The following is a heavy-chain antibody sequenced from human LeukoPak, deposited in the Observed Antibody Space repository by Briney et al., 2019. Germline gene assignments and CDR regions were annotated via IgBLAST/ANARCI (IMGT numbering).Heavy chain of an antibody. CDR1: GFTVSSNY. Sequence: GGSLRLSCAASGFTVSSNYMSWVRQAPGKGLEWVSVIYSGGSTYYADSVKGRFTISRDNSKNTLYLQMNSLRAEDTAVYYCAKDPAYYYDSSGLYGMDVWGQGTTVTVSS. V-gene: IGHV3-66*01. D-gene: IGHD3-22*01. CDR2: IYSGGST. J-gene: IGHJ6*02. CDR3: AKDPAYYYDSSGLYGMDV.